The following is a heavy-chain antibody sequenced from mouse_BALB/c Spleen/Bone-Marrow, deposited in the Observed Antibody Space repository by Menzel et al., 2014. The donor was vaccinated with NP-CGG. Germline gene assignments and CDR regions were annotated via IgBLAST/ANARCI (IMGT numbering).Heavy chain of an antibody. CDR2: IYPGSGNT. Sequence: QVQLQQSGTELVRPGASVKISCKASGYAFXNYWLGWVKQRPGRGLEWIGDIYPGSGNTYYNEKFKGKVTLTADKSSSTAYMQLSGLTSEDSAVYFCTRRRSLDYWGQGTTLTVSS. J-gene: IGHJ2*01. V-gene: IGHV1-63*01. CDR1: GYAFXNYW. CDR3: TRRRSLDY.